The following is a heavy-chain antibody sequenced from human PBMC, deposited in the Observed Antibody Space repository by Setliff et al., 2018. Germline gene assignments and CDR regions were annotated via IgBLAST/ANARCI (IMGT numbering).Heavy chain of an antibody. CDR3: ARLVRFCTKNTCQTLSGAEI. Sequence: ASVKVSCKASGYTFASYYMYWLRQAPGQGPEWMGIINIGGGSASYAQKFQDRVTLTTDTSTNTAYMELRNLQSDDTAVYYCARLVRFCTKNTCQTLSGAEIWGQGTLVTVSS. CDR1: GYTFASYY. J-gene: IGHJ4*02. V-gene: IGHV1-46*01. D-gene: IGHD2-8*01. CDR2: INIGGGSA.